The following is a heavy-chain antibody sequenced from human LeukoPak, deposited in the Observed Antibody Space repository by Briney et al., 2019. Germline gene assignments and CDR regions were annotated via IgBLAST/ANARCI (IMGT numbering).Heavy chain of an antibody. CDR3: ARDTMTLHYYYYGMDV. J-gene: IGHJ6*02. CDR1: GFTFSSYA. V-gene: IGHV3-30*04. CDR2: ISYDGSNK. Sequence: RAGGSLRLSCAASGFTFSSYAMHWVRQAPGKGLEWVAVISYDGSNKYYADSVKDRFTISRDNSKNTLYLQMNSLRAEDTAVYYCARDTMTLHYYYYGMDVWGQGTTVTVSS. D-gene: IGHD3-22*01.